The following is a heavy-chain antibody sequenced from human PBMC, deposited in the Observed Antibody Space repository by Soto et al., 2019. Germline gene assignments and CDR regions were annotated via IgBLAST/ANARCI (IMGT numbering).Heavy chain of an antibody. CDR3: ASPKSGYCSGGSCYSHYYYGMDV. CDR2: IIPIFGTA. V-gene: IGHV1-69*13. Sequence: SVKVSCKASGGTFSSYAISWVRQAPGQGLEWMGGIIPIFGTANYAQKFQGRVTITADESTSTAYMELSSLRSEDTAVYYCASPKSGYCSGGSCYSHYYYGMDVWGQGTTVTVSS. J-gene: IGHJ6*02. CDR1: GGTFSSYA. D-gene: IGHD2-15*01.